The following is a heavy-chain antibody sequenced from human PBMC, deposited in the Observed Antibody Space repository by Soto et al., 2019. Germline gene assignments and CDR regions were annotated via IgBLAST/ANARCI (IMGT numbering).Heavy chain of an antibody. CDR3: ARVLSTSHSDY. Sequence: PSETLSLTCTVSGDSISSSGYFWGWIRQFPGKGLEWIGYSYYSGYTHYNPSLKSRLTISVDTSKNQFSLKLSSVTAADTAVYYCARVLSTSHSDYWGQGTLVTVSS. V-gene: IGHV4-31*03. D-gene: IGHD6-6*01. CDR1: GDSISSSGYF. CDR2: SYYSGYT. J-gene: IGHJ4*02.